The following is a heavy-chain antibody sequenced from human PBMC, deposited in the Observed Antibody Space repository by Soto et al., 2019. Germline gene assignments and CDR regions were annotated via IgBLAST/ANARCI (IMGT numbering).Heavy chain of an antibody. V-gene: IGHV3-23*01. CDR2: ITNSGGGT. Sequence: GGSLRLSCAASGFTFSSYAMSWVRRAPGKGLEWVSAITNSGGGTYSADSVKGRFTISRDNSKNTLYLQMNSLRAEDTAVYYCAKAGSGSNYDYWGQGTLVTVSS. CDR1: GFTFSSYA. CDR3: AKAGSGSNYDY. J-gene: IGHJ4*02. D-gene: IGHD3-10*01.